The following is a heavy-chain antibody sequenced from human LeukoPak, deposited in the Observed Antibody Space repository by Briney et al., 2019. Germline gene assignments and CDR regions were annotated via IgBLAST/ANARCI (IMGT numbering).Heavy chain of an antibody. CDR2: INAGNGNT. J-gene: IGHJ4*02. CDR3: ARGLWFGELLGGYYFDY. Sequence: ASVKLSCTASGYTFTSYAMHWVRQAPGQRLEWMGWINAGNGNTKYSQKFQGRVTITRDTSASTAYMELSSLRSEDTAVYYCARGLWFGELLGGYYFDYWGQGTLVTVSS. V-gene: IGHV1-3*01. D-gene: IGHD3-10*01. CDR1: GYTFTSYA.